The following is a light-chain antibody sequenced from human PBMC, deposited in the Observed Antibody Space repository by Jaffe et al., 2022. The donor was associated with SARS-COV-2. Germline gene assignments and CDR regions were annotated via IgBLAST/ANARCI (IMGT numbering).Light chain of an antibody. CDR1: SSNIWNNY. CDR3: GTWHGGFWV. V-gene: IGLV1-51*01. Sequence: QSVLTQPPSVSAAPGQKVTISCSGSSSNIWNNYVSWYQVLPGTAPKLLIYDNNQRPSGIPDRFSGSKSGTSATLGITGLQTGDEADYYCGTWHGGFWVFGGGTKLTVL. CDR2: DNN. J-gene: IGLJ3*02.